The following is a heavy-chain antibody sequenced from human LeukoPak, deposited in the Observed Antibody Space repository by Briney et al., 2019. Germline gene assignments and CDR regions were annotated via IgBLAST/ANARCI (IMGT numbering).Heavy chain of an antibody. CDR3: ARKTGSTIQYGSGIFDY. Sequence: PGGSLRLSCAASGFTFSSYGMHWVRQAPGKGLEWVAVISYDGSNKYYADSVKGRFTISRDNSKNTLYLQMNSLRVEDTAVYYCARKTGSTIQYGSGIFDYWGQGTLVTVSS. CDR1: GFTFSSYG. CDR2: ISYDGSNK. D-gene: IGHD3-10*01. J-gene: IGHJ4*02. V-gene: IGHV3-30*03.